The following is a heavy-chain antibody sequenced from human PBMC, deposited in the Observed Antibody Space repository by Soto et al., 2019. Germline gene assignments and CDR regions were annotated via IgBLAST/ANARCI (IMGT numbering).Heavy chain of an antibody. V-gene: IGHV3-9*01. J-gene: IGHJ3*02. Sequence: EVQLVESGGGLVQPGRSLRLSCAASGFTFDDYAMHWVRQAPGKGLEWVSGISWNSGSIGYADSVKGRFTISRDNAKNSLYLQMNSLRADDTALYYCAKDMGYREIPDAFDIWGQGTMVTVSS. CDR3: AKDMGYREIPDAFDI. CDR1: GFTFDDYA. D-gene: IGHD5-12*01. CDR2: ISWNSGSI.